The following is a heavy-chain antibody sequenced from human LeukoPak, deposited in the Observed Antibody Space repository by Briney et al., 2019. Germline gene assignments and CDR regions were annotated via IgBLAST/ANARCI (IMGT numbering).Heavy chain of an antibody. CDR1: GFTFSSFA. V-gene: IGHV3-23*01. Sequence: GGSLRLSCAASGFTFSSFAMSWVRQAPGKGLEWISAISGSDSTYYADSVKGRFTISRDNSKNTLYLQMNSLRAEDTAIYYCAKGVRFLDWWILDYWGQGSLVTVSS. CDR3: AKGVRFLDWWILDY. J-gene: IGHJ4*02. CDR2: ISGSDST. D-gene: IGHD3-9*01.